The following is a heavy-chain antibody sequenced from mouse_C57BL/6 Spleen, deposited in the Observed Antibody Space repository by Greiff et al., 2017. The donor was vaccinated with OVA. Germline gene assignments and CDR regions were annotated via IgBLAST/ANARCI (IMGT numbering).Heavy chain of an antibody. CDR3: ARSTTVVGVDYAMDY. Sequence: VQLKESGPELVKPGASVKISCKASGYSFTDYNMNWVKQSNGKSLEWIGVINPNYGTTSYNQKFKGKATLTVDQSSSTAYMQLNSLTSEDSAVYYCARSTTVVGVDYAMDYWGQGTSVTVSS. CDR1: GYSFTDYN. CDR2: INPNYGTT. V-gene: IGHV1-39*01. D-gene: IGHD1-1*01. J-gene: IGHJ4*01.